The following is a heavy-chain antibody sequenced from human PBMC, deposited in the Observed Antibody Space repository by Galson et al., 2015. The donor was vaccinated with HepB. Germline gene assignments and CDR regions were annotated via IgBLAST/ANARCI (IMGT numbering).Heavy chain of an antibody. CDR3: ARALGCCSGGSCYGSDP. CDR1: GFTFSDYY. CDR2: ISSSSSYT. V-gene: IGHV3-11*06. J-gene: IGHJ5*02. D-gene: IGHD2-15*01. Sequence: SLRLSCAASGFTFSDYYMSWIRQAPGKGLEWVSYISSSSSYTNYADSVKGRFTISRDNAKKSLYLQMDSLRAEDTAVYYCARALGCCSGGSCYGSDPWGQGTLVTVSS.